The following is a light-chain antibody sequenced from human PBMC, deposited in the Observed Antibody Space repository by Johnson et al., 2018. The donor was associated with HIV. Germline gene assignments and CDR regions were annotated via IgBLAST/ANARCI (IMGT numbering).Light chain of an antibody. CDR1: SSTIGNNY. V-gene: IGLV1-51*02. CDR3: GTWDTSLSAGGV. J-gene: IGLJ1*01. Sequence: QSVLTQSPSVSAAPGQKVTISCSGSSSTIGNNYVSWYQVLPGTAPKLLIYKNNERPSGIPDRFSGSKSGTSATLAITGLQTGDEADYYCGTWDTSLSAGGVFGTGTKVTVL. CDR2: KNN.